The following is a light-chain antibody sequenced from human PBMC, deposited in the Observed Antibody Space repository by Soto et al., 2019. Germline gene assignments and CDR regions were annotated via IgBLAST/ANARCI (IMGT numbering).Light chain of an antibody. J-gene: IGLJ2*01. Sequence: QSVLAQPASVSGSPGQSITISCTGTSSDVGGYKFVSWYQHLPGKAPKLIIYEVSNRPSGVSDRFSGSKSGNTASLTISGLQAEDEADYYCNSYTSSNTRVSGGGTQLTVL. CDR1: SSDVGGYKF. CDR3: NSYTSSNTRV. V-gene: IGLV2-14*01. CDR2: EVS.